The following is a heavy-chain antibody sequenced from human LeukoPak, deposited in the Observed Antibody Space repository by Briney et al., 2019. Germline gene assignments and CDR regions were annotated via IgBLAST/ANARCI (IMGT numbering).Heavy chain of an antibody. D-gene: IGHD1-26*01. CDR3: ARAGRIGRVAFDI. CDR1: GGSISSGGYS. V-gene: IGHV4-30-2*01. CDR2: IYHSGST. J-gene: IGHJ3*02. Sequence: PSQALSLTCAVSGGSISSGGYSWSWIRQPPGTGLEWIGYIYHSGSTYYNPSLKSRVTISVDRSKNQFSLKLSSVTAADTAVYYCARAGRIGRVAFDIWGQGTMVTVSS.